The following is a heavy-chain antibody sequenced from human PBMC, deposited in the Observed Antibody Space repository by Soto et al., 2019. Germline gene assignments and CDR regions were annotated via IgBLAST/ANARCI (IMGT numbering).Heavy chain of an antibody. CDR1: GFTCNYD. D-gene: IGHD6-6*01. J-gene: IGHJ6*02. CDR2: IGTAGDT. Sequence: EGHLVESGGGLVQPGGSLRLSCAASGFTCNYDMHWVRQPSKTGLGWVSTIGTAGDTYCPGSVKGRFTRSGESAEESLFLQMNSLRADDTAVCFCIGCGLYSRSSNASVEYYDMVVWGQGTAVTVSS. V-gene: IGHV3-13*01. CDR3: IGCGLYSRSSNASVEYYDMVV.